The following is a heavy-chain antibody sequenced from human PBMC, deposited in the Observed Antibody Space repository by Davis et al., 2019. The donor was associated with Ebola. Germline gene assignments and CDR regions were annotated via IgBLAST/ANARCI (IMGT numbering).Heavy chain of an antibody. V-gene: IGHV1-46*01. Sequence: ASVKVSCKASGYTFTGYYMHWVRQAPGQGLEWMGMINPNDGRTIYAQKFQGRVTVTRDTSTTTVYMDLSSLRSDDTAVYFCAREAGDNPGAFDSWGQGTLVSVSS. CDR3: AREAGDNPGAFDS. CDR2: INPNDGRT. D-gene: IGHD1-26*01. CDR1: GYTFTGYY. J-gene: IGHJ4*02.